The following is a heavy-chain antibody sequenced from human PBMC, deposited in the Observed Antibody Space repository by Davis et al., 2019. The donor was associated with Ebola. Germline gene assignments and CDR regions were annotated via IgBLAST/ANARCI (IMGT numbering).Heavy chain of an antibody. CDR1: GYTFTGYY. J-gene: IGHJ4*02. CDR2: INPNSGGT. Sequence: ASVKVSCKASGYTFTGYYMHWVRQAPGQGLEWMGWINPNSGGTNYAQKFQGRVTMTRDTSISTAYMELSRLRSDDTAAYYCARAIVVVSAAQLGYWGQGTLVTVSS. D-gene: IGHD2-2*01. CDR3: ARAIVVVSAAQLGY. V-gene: IGHV1-2*02.